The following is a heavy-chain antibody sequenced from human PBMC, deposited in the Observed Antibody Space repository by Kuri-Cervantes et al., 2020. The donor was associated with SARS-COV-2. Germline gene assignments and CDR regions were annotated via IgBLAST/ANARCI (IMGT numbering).Heavy chain of an antibody. Sequence: GGSLRLSCAASGFTFSSYSMNWVRQAPGKGLEWVSYISSSSSTIYYADSVKGRFTISRDNAKNSLYLQMNSLRAEDTAVYYCARSPYDFWSGYYTGYYYYYGLDVWGQGTTVTVSS. CDR1: GFTFSSYS. V-gene: IGHV3-48*01. J-gene: IGHJ6*02. CDR2: ISSSSSTI. D-gene: IGHD3-3*01. CDR3: ARSPYDFWSGYYTGYYYYYGLDV.